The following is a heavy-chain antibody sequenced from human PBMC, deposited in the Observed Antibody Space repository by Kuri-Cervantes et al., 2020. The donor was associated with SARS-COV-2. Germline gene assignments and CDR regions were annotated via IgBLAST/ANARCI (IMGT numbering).Heavy chain of an antibody. J-gene: IGHJ3*02. Sequence: GESLKISCAASGFTVSSNYMSWVRQAPGKGLEWVSVIYSGGSTYYADSVKGRFTISRDNPKNTLYLQMNSLRAEDTAVYYCAREGGSPGDAFDIWGQGTMVTVSS. CDR2: IYSGGST. CDR3: AREGGSPGDAFDI. V-gene: IGHV3-66*02. D-gene: IGHD3-16*01. CDR1: GFTVSSNY.